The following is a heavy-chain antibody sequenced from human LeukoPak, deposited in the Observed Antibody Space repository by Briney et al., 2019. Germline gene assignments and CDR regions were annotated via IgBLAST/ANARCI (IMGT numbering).Heavy chain of an antibody. V-gene: IGHV3-15*01. J-gene: IGHJ4*01. D-gene: IGHD3-22*01. Sequence: GGSLRLSCSASGFSFNNAWMSWVRQAPGKGLEWVGRINSKTDGETIDYAATGRGRSSISRDDSKIIVYLVLNNVKTEDTAVYYCTTSYYDSSGFRARGHGILVTVAS. CDR3: TTSYYDSSGFRA. CDR1: GFSFNNAW. CDR2: INSKTDGETI.